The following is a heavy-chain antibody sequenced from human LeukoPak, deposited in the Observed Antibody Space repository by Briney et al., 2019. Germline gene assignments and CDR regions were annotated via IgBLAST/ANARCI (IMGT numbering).Heavy chain of an antibody. CDR2: ISGSGGST. CDR3: AKAGGYSYGYGGRMDY. Sequence: GGSLRLSCAASGFTFSSYAMSWVRQAPGKGLEWVSAISGSGGSTYYADSVKGRFTISRDNSKNTLYLQMNSLRAEDTAVYYCAKAGGYSYGYGGRMDYWGQGTLVTVSS. J-gene: IGHJ4*02. V-gene: IGHV3-23*01. CDR1: GFTFSSYA. D-gene: IGHD5-18*01.